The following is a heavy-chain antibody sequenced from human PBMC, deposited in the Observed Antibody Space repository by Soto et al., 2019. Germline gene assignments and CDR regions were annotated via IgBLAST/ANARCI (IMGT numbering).Heavy chain of an antibody. V-gene: IGHV3-33*01. CDR2: IWYDGSNK. CDR1: GFTFSSYG. CDR3: ASPRYGGSTRPRLPAY. J-gene: IGHJ4*02. Sequence: QVQLVESGGGVVQPGRSLRLSCAASGFTFSSYGMHWVRQAPGKGLEWVAVIWYDGSNKYYADSVKGRFTISRDTSKNTLYLQMIRLRAEDTDVYYCASPRYGGSTRPRLPAYWCQGTLVTVSS. D-gene: IGHD2-15*01.